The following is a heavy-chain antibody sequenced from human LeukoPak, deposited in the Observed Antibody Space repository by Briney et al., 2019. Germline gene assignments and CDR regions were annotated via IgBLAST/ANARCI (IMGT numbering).Heavy chain of an antibody. J-gene: IGHJ4*02. D-gene: IGHD3-10*01. CDR2: ISGSGGTT. Sequence: ASVKVSCKASGGTFSSYAMSWVRQAPGKGLEWVSAISGSGGTTYYADSEKGRFTISRDNSKNTLYLQMNSLRAEDTAVYYCAKPRGGSGSYYMFGYYFDYWGQGTLVTVSS. CDR3: AKPRGGSGSYYMFGYYFDY. CDR1: GGTFSSYA. V-gene: IGHV3-23*01.